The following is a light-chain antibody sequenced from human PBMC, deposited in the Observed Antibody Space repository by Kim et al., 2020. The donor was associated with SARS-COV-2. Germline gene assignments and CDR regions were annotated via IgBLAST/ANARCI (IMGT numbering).Light chain of an antibody. V-gene: IGLV3-1*01. J-gene: IGLJ2*01. CDR1: KLGDKY. CDR3: QAWDSSIVV. CDR2: QGS. Sequence: SVSPGQTASITCSGDKLGDKYACWYQQKPGQSPVLVIYQGSKRPSGIPERFSGSNSGNTATLTISGTQAMDEADYYCQAWDSSIVVFGGGTQLTVL.